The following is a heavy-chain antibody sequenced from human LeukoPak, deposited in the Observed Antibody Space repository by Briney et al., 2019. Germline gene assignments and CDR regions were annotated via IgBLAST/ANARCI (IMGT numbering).Heavy chain of an antibody. J-gene: IGHJ4*02. Sequence: KPGGSLRLSCAASGFTFSSYSMNWVRQAPGKGLEWVSSISSSSSYIYYADSVKGRFTISRDNAKNSLYLQMNSLRAEDTAVYYCARGPSFVRAIRYFDYWGQGTLVTVSS. CDR3: ARGPSFVRAIRYFDY. V-gene: IGHV3-21*01. CDR2: ISSSSSYI. CDR1: GFTFSSYS.